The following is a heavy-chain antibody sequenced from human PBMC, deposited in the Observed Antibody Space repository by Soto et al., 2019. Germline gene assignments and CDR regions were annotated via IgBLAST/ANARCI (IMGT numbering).Heavy chain of an antibody. D-gene: IGHD3-10*01. Sequence: SETLSLTCSVSGGSINSSSYFWGWVRQPPGKGLEWIGSIYYSGSTYYNPSLRSRVTISVDTSKSQFSLRLNSVTAADTAVYYCARDGYDGSGSPYPAYWGPGTQVTVSS. CDR1: GGSINSSSYF. CDR2: IYYSGST. CDR3: ARDGYDGSGSPYPAY. J-gene: IGHJ4*02. V-gene: IGHV4-39*02.